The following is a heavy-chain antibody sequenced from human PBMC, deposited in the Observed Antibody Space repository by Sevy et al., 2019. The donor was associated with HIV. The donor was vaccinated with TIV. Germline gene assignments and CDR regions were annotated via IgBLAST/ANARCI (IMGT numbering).Heavy chain of an antibody. CDR1: RYSFTNYW. CDR3: AGGYCSSTSGYMGLDY. Sequence: GESLKISCKVSRYSFTNYWIAWVRQMPGNGLEWMGIIFPGDFDPRYSPSFQGQVTISADKSGSTDFLQWSSLKASGTAIYYWAGGYCSSTSGYMGLDYWGQGTLVTVSS. J-gene: IGHJ4*02. D-gene: IGHD2-2*02. V-gene: IGHV5-51*01. CDR2: IFPGDFDP.